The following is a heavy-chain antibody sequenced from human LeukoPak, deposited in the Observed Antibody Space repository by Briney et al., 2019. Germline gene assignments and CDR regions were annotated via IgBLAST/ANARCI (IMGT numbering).Heavy chain of an antibody. CDR1: GGSISSYY. CDR2: IYYSGST. V-gene: IGHV4-59*08. J-gene: IGHJ6*02. Sequence: PSETLSLTCPVSGGSISSYYWSWIRQPPGKGLEWIGHIYYSGSTNYKPSLKSRVTISVDTSKNQFSLKLSSVTAADTAVYYCARITMVRGVTPYYYYGMDVWGQGTTVTVSS. CDR3: ARITMVRGVTPYYYYGMDV. D-gene: IGHD3-10*01.